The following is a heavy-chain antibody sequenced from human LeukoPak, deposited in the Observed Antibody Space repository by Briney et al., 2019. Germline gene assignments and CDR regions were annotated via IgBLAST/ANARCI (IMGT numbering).Heavy chain of an antibody. J-gene: IGHJ4*02. CDR3: ARDRSYDSSGYYSSDYFDY. D-gene: IGHD3-22*01. CDR1: GYSISSGYY. V-gene: IGHV4-38-2*02. Sequence: KPSETLSLTCAVSGYSISSGYYWGWIRQPPGKGLEWIGSIYHSGSTYYNPSLKSRVTISVDTSKNQFSLKLSSVTAADTAVYYCARDRSYDSSGYYSSDYFDYWGQGTLVTVSS. CDR2: IYHSGST.